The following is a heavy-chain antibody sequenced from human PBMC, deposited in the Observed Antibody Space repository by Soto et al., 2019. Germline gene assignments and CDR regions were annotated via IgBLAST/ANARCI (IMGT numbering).Heavy chain of an antibody. Sequence: RASVKVSCKASGYIFTGYYMHWVRQAPGQGLEWMGWINPNSGDTNYTQKFQGWVTMTRDTSISTAYMELSRLRSDDTAAYYCATSRISIAVAGETEYYFDYWGQGTPVTVSS. J-gene: IGHJ4*02. CDR3: ATSRISIAVAGETEYYFDY. CDR2: INPNSGDT. V-gene: IGHV1-2*04. D-gene: IGHD6-19*01. CDR1: GYIFTGYY.